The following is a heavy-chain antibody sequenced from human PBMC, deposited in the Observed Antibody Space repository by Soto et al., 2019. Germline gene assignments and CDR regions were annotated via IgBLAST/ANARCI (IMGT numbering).Heavy chain of an antibody. D-gene: IGHD6-19*01. Sequence: SETLSLTCTVSGGSISSSSYYWGWIRQPPGKGLEWIGSIYYSGSTYYNPSLKSRVTISVDTSKNQFSLKLSSVTAADTAVFYWGSKGAHSSALTDYGGQGTLVPVS. V-gene: IGHV4-39*01. J-gene: IGHJ4*02. CDR3: GSKGAHSSALTDY. CDR1: GGSISSSSYY. CDR2: IYYSGST.